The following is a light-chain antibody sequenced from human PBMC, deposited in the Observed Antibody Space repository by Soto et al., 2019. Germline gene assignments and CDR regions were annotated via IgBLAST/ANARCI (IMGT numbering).Light chain of an antibody. V-gene: IGLV2-8*01. CDR2: EVS. Sequence: QSALTQPPSASGSPGQSVTISCTGTSSDVGGYNYVSWYQQHPGKAPKLMIYEVSKRPSGVPDRFSGSKSGNKASLTVSGFQAEDEADYYCSSYGGSNNLVFGGGTKVTVL. CDR3: SSYGGSNNLV. CDR1: SSDVGGYNY. J-gene: IGLJ2*01.